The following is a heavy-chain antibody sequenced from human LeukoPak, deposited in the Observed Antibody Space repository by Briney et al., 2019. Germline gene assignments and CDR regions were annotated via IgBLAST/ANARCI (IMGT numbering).Heavy chain of an antibody. CDR3: ARDRSYYDGYYFDY. Sequence: GGSLRLSCAASGFTFNTYTMNWVRQAPGKGLEWVAVISYDGSNKYYADSVKGRFTISRDNSKNTLYLQMNSLRAEDTAVYYCARDRSYYDGYYFDYWGQGTLVTVSS. J-gene: IGHJ4*02. V-gene: IGHV3-30-3*01. CDR2: ISYDGSNK. CDR1: GFTFNTYT. D-gene: IGHD3-22*01.